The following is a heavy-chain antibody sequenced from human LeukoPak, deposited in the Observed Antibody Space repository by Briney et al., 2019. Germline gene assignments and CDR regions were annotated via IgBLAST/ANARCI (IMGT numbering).Heavy chain of an antibody. V-gene: IGHV4-59*08. J-gene: IGHJ4*02. CDR2: IYYSGST. Sequence: SETLSLTCTVSGGSISSYYWSWIRQPPGKGLEWIGYIYYSGSTNYNPSLKSRVTISVDTSKNQFSLKVRSVTAADTAVYYCARHGGSDVYIRQFDYWGQGTLVTVSS. CDR3: ARHGGSDVYIRQFDY. D-gene: IGHD5-24*01. CDR1: GGSISSYY.